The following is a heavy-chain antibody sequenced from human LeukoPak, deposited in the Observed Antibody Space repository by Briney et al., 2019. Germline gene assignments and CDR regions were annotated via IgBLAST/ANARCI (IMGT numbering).Heavy chain of an antibody. J-gene: IGHJ4*02. CDR2: ITPSGGT. Sequence: ASVKVSCKASGYTFTSYAIHWVRQAPGQGLEWMGWITPSGGTNYPQKFQGRVAITWDTSITTAYMDLSKLTSDDTAVYYCARDRYGDGFAHLDYWGQGALVTVSS. CDR3: ARDRYGDGFAHLDY. CDR1: GYTFTSYA. D-gene: IGHD5-24*01. V-gene: IGHV1-2*02.